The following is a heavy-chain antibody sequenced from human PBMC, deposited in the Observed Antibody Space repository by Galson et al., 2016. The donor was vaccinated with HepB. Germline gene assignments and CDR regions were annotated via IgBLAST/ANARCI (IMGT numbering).Heavy chain of an antibody. Sequence: SVKVSCKASGYTFTSYDINWVRQASGQGLEWMGWINPDSGDTGYAQKFQGRVTTTTDTSINTAYMELSSLRSQDTALYHCTRGWDPWGQGTLVIVSS. CDR1: GYTFTSYD. CDR2: INPDSGDT. CDR3: TRGWDP. J-gene: IGHJ5*02. V-gene: IGHV1-8*01.